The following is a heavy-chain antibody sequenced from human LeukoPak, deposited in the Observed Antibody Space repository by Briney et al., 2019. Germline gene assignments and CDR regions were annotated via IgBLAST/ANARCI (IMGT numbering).Heavy chain of an antibody. CDR3: ARAPVTSCSGVLCYPFDY. V-gene: IGHV3-23*01. Sequence: PGGSLRLSCAASGFTLNNYAMSWVRQAPGKGLEWVSATSSSDAGTYHADSVRGRFTISRDNSKNTLDLQMNGLRAEDAAVYYCARAPVTSCSGVLCYPFDYWGQGTLVTVSS. CDR2: TSSSDAGT. D-gene: IGHD2-15*01. J-gene: IGHJ4*02. CDR1: GFTLNNYA.